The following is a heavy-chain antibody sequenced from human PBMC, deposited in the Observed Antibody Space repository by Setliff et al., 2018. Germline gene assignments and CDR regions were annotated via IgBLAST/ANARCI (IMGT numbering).Heavy chain of an antibody. D-gene: IGHD2-21*02. CDR1: GESFSNNY. Sequence: KPSETLSLTCSVYGESFSNNYWSWIRQTPGKGLEWIGESNHGGSTSYHPSLKSRVTISVDTSKKQYSLNLNSVTAADTAVYYCASGLNNRDSTPGDYWGQGTLVTVSS. V-gene: IGHV4-34*01. CDR2: SNHGGST. CDR3: ASGLNNRDSTPGDY. J-gene: IGHJ4*02.